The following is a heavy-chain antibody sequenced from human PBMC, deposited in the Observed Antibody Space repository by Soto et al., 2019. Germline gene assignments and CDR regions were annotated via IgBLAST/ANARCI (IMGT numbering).Heavy chain of an antibody. Sequence: PGESLKISCKGSGYSCTSYWIGWVRQMPGKGLEWMGIIYPGDSDTRYSPSFQGQVTISADKSISTAYLQWSSLKASDTAMYYYARHPMGEWRYFDWLKKKETRHYYYYGMDVWGQGTTVTVSS. CDR2: IYPGDSDT. CDR3: ARHPMGEWRYFDWLKKKETRHYYYYGMDV. V-gene: IGHV5-51*01. D-gene: IGHD3-9*01. CDR1: GYSCTSYW. J-gene: IGHJ6*02.